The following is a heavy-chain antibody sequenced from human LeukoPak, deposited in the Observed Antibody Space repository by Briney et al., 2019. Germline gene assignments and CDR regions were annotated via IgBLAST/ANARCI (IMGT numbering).Heavy chain of an antibody. Sequence: GGSLRLSCAVSGLTFSNFKMNWVRPAPGKGLEWVSYISGSGRTTFYADSVKGRFTISRDHAKNSLYLQMSSLRVEDTAVYYCASWAGNTQSDSWSGPFDYWGQGTLVTVSS. CDR2: ISGSGRTT. J-gene: IGHJ4*02. CDR1: GLTFSNFK. D-gene: IGHD3-3*01. CDR3: ASWAGNTQSDSWSGPFDY. V-gene: IGHV3-48*03.